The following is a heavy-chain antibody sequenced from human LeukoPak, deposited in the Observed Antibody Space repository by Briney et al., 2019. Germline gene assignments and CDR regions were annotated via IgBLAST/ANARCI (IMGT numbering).Heavy chain of an antibody. V-gene: IGHV4-4*07. CDR1: GASISDYY. D-gene: IGHD3-3*01. Sequence: PSETLSLTCSVSGASISDYYWGWVRQPAGKGLEWIGRIYSSGNTNYNPSLKSRVTMSVDTSKNQFSLRLNSVTAADTAVYYCARSDQSGYYYLDYWGQGTLVTVSS. CDR3: ARSDQSGYYYLDY. CDR2: IYSSGNT. J-gene: IGHJ4*02.